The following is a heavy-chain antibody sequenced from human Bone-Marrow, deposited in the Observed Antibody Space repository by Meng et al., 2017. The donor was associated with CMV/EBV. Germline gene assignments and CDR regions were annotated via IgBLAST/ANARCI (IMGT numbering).Heavy chain of an antibody. D-gene: IGHD3-22*01. Sequence: SETLSLTCTVSGYSISSGYYWGWIRQPPGKGLEWIGYIYYSGSTNYNPSLKSRVTISVDTSKNQFSLKLSSVTAADTAVYYCASSNYYDSSSYSLFDAFDIWGQGTMVTVSS. V-gene: IGHV4-38-2*02. CDR3: ASSNYYDSSSYSLFDAFDI. CDR1: GYSISSGYY. CDR2: IYYSGST. J-gene: IGHJ3*02.